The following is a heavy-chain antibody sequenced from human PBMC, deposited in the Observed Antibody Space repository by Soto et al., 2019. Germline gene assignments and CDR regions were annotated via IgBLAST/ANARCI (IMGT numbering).Heavy chain of an antibody. CDR3: ERHRLLRFLEWLPHMDV. V-gene: IGHV4-39*01. D-gene: IGHD3-3*01. CDR2: FYYSGRT. CDR1: GGSISSSRYY. Sequence: QLQLQESGPGLVKPSETLSLTCTVSGGSISSSRYYWGWIRQPPGKGLEWIGSFYYSGRTYYTPSLKSRVTFSGTTSKNQYYLKQSSVTAADTAVYYCERHRLLRFLEWLPHMDVWGKVTKVTVSS. J-gene: IGHJ6*03.